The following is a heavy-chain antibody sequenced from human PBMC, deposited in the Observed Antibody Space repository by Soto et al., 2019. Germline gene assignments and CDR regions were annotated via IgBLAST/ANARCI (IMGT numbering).Heavy chain of an antibody. J-gene: IGHJ5*02. D-gene: IGHD3-22*01. CDR3: ASVDSSTWDRWFDP. CDR1: GVSISSYY. V-gene: IGHV4-59*01. Sequence: SETLSLTCTVSGVSISSYYWNWIRQPPGKGLEWIGYIHYSGSTNYNPSLKSRVTISIDTSKNQFSLKLSSVSAADTAVYYCASVDSSTWDRWFDPWGQGALVTVSS. CDR2: IHYSGST.